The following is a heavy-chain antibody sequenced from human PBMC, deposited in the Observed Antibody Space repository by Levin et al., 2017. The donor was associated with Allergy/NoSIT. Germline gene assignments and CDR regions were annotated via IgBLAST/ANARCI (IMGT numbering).Heavy chain of an antibody. J-gene: IGHJ6*02. D-gene: IGHD4-17*01. Sequence: GGSLRLSCAASGFTFSSYSMNWVRQAPGKGLEWVSSISSSSSYIYYADSVKGRFTISRDNAKNSLYLQMNSLRAEDTAVYYCARIYGDYLYYYYGMDVWGQGTTVTVSS. CDR3: ARIYGDYLYYYYGMDV. CDR1: GFTFSSYS. V-gene: IGHV3-21*01. CDR2: ISSSSSYI.